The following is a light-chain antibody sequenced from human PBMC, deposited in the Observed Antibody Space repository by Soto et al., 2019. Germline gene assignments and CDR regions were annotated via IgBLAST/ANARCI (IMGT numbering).Light chain of an antibody. CDR3: QQYDSSPWT. J-gene: IGKJ1*01. V-gene: IGKV3-20*01. CDR2: GAS. CDR1: QSVSSSF. Sequence: EIVLTQSPGTLSLSPGERATLSCRASQSVSSSFFAWYQQKPGQAPRLLIYGASRRATGIPDRFSGSGSGTDFTLTISRLEPEDFAVYYCQQYDSSPWTFGQGTKVDIK.